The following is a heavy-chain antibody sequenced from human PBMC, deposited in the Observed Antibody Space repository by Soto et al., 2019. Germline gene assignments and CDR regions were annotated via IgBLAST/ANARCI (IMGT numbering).Heavy chain of an antibody. CDR1: GDSISNFY. Sequence: SETLSLTCTVSGDSISNFYWSWIRQPAGKGLEWIGRIYISGSTDYNPSLKSRVVMSLDTSKTQFSLKLSSVTAADTAVYYCARDYIVPVPDAPYFVDYGMDIWGQGTTVTVSS. J-gene: IGHJ6*02. V-gene: IGHV4-4*07. D-gene: IGHD2-2*01. CDR3: ARDYIVPVPDAPYFVDYGMDI. CDR2: IYISGST.